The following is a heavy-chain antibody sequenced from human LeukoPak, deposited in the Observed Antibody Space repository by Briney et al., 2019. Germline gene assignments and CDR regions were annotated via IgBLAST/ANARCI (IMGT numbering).Heavy chain of an antibody. V-gene: IGHV4-30-2*01. Sequence: PSETLSLTCAVSGGSISSGGYSWSWIRQPPGKGLEWIGYIYHSGSTYYNPSLKSRVTISVDRSKNQFSLKLSSVAAADTAVYYCARSMWVGRIDSWGQGTPVTVSS. D-gene: IGHD1-26*01. CDR2: IYHSGST. CDR1: GGSISSGGYS. CDR3: ARSMWVGRIDS. J-gene: IGHJ5*01.